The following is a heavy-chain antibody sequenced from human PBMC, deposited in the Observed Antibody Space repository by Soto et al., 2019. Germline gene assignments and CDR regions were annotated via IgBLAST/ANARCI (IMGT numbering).Heavy chain of an antibody. CDR3: GTWSMYVPRFDP. CDR1: GCSYTAYC. D-gene: IGHD2-8*01. J-gene: IGHJ5*02. CDR2: IYPGDSDT. Sequence: GESLYIACQGPGCSYTAYCIGCLRQMPGKRLEWLGIIYPGDSDTRYSPSFPAHVTISAVKSISAAYLQWSSLEAADTAVYYCGTWSMYVPRFDPRGDGTLVTVAS. V-gene: IGHV5-51*01.